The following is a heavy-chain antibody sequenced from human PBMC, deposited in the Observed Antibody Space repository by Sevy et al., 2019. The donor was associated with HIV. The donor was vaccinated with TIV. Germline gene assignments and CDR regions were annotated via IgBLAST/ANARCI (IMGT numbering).Heavy chain of an antibody. CDR2: IKQDGSEK. CDR1: GFTFSSYW. Sequence: GGSLRLSCAASGFTFSSYWMSWVRQAPGKGLEWVANIKQDGSEKYYVYSVKGRFTISRDNAKNSLYLQMNSLRAEDTAVYYCARDPFLDYYYYGMDVWGQGTTVTVSS. CDR3: ARDPFLDYYYYGMDV. V-gene: IGHV3-7*03. D-gene: IGHD3-16*01. J-gene: IGHJ6*02.